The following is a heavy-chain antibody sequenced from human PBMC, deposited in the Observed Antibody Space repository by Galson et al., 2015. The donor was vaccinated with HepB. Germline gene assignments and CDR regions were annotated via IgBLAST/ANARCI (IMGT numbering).Heavy chain of an antibody. V-gene: IGHV7-4-1*02. J-gene: IGHJ4*02. D-gene: IGHD3-9*01. CDR1: GYMFFTYP. Sequence: SVKVSCKASGYMFFTYPIIWVRQAPGQGLEWLGWINTSNKSPTYAHGFTGRFVFSLDMSVSTAYLQINSLQPYDSAVYYCARMPNIFSGRGPVDHWGQGTLVTVSS. CDR3: ARMPNIFSGRGPVDH. CDR2: INTSNKSP.